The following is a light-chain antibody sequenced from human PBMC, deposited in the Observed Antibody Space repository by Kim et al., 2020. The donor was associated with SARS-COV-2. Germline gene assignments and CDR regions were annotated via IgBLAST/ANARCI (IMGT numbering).Light chain of an antibody. CDR1: QSVSTY. J-gene: IGKJ1*01. Sequence: EIVLTQSPATLSLSPGERATLSCRASQSVSTYLAWYQQKPGQAPRLLISDASNRATGIPARFSGSGSGTDFTLTISSFEPEDFAVYYCQQRSNWPWTFGQGTKVEIK. CDR3: QQRSNWPWT. CDR2: DAS. V-gene: IGKV3-11*01.